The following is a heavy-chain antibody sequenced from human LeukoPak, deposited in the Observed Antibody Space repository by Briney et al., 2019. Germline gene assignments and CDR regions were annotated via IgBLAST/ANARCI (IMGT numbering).Heavy chain of an antibody. CDR2: IYTSGNT. D-gene: IGHD6-19*01. V-gene: IGHV4-4*07. CDR1: GGSISSYY. J-gene: IGHJ4*02. CDR3: ARAVAGTRLYYFDY. Sequence: SETLSLTCTVSGGSISSYYWSWIRQPAGKGLEWIGRIYTSGNTNYNPSLKSRVTMSVDTSRNQFSLKLSSVTAADTAVYYCARAVAGTRLYYFDYWGQGTLVTVSS.